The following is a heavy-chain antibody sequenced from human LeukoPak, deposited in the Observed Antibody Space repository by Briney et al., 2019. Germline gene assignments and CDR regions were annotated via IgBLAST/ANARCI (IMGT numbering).Heavy chain of an antibody. J-gene: IGHJ4*02. CDR1: GFTFSSYS. D-gene: IGHD1-26*01. V-gene: IGHV3-48*02. Sequence: GGSLRLSCAASGFTFSSYSMNWVRQAPGKGLEWVSYISSSSTIYYADSVKGRFTISRDNAKNSLYLQMNSLRDEDTAVYYCARSLGATNADYWGQGTLVTVSS. CDR3: ARSLGATNADY. CDR2: ISSSSTI.